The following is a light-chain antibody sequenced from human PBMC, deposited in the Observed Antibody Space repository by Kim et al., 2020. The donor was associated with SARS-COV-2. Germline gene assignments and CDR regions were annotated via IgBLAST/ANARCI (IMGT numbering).Light chain of an antibody. CDR3: QQYDNLPPFT. Sequence: SVGDRVTLSCQASQDISNNLNWYQQKPGKAPKRLIYDASNLETGVPSRFSGSGSGTDFTFTISSLQPEDIATFYCQQYDNLPPFTFGPGTKVDIK. V-gene: IGKV1-33*01. CDR1: QDISNN. J-gene: IGKJ3*01. CDR2: DAS.